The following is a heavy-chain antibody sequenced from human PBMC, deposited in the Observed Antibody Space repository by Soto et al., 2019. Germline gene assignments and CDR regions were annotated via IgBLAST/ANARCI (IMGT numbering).Heavy chain of an antibody. CDR2: AYSSERH. CDR1: GASIRSSTCQ. Sequence: SETLSLTCTVSGASIRSSTCQWGWIRQPPGRGLEWIGSAYSSERHYDNPSLKSRVTISVDTSKNQFSLKVSSVTAADTAVYYCARHRXWKVDYGGQGTLVTVSS. V-gene: IGHV4-39*01. CDR3: ARHRXWKVDY. D-gene: IGHD1-1*01. J-gene: IGHJ4*02.